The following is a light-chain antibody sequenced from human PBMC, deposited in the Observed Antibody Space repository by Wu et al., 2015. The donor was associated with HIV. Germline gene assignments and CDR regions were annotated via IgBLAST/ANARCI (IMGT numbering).Light chain of an antibody. CDR1: QSLGSS. J-gene: IGKJ1*01. CDR3: QQRTNWLGT. V-gene: IGKV3-11*01. CDR2: DTS. Sequence: EIVLTQSPATLSLSPGERATVSCRASQSLGSSLAWYQQKPGQAPRLLIHDTSFRAAGVPARFGGSGSATNFTLTITSLEPEDFAVYYCQQRTNWLGTFGQGTTIEVK.